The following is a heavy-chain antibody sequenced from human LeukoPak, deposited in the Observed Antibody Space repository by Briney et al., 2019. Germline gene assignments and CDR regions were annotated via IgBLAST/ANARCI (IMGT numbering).Heavy chain of an antibody. D-gene: IGHD3-3*01. CDR1: GFTFSSYW. V-gene: IGHV3-23*01. CDR3: AKDVGRFLERLTWTY. J-gene: IGHJ4*02. Sequence: PGGSLRLSCVASGFTFSSYWMTWVRQAPGKGLEWVSAISGSGGSTYYADSVKGRFTISRDNSKNTLYLQMNSLRAEDTAVYYCAKDVGRFLERLTWTYWGQGTLVTVSS. CDR2: ISGSGGST.